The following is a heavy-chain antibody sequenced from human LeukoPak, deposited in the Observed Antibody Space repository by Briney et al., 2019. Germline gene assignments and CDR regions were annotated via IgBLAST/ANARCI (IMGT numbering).Heavy chain of an antibody. D-gene: IGHD5-24*01. CDR1: GFTFSSYA. Sequence: GSLRLSCAASGFTFSSYAMSWVRQPPGKGLEWIGEINHSGSTNYNPSLKSRVTISVDTSKNQFSLKLSSVTAADTAVYYCARGRRSRVGDGYIWFGYWGQGTLVTVSS. J-gene: IGHJ4*02. CDR2: INHSGST. V-gene: IGHV4-34*01. CDR3: ARGRRSRVGDGYIWFGY.